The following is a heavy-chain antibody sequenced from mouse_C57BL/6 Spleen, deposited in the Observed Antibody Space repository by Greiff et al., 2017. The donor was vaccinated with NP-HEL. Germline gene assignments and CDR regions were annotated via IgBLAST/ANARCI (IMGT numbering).Heavy chain of an antibody. D-gene: IGHD1-1*01. CDR2: IDPSDSYT. CDR3: ARGLRTLYYFDY. J-gene: IGHJ2*01. V-gene: IGHV1-50*01. Sequence: QQPGQGLVWIGEIDPSDSYTNYNQKFKGKATLTVDTSSSTAYMQLSSLTSEDSAVYYCARGLRTLYYFDYWGQGTTLTVSS.